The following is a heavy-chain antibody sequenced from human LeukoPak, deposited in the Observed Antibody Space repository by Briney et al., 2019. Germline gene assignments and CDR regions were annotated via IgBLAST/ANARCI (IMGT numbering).Heavy chain of an antibody. CDR3: ARDLMRANGIAVAGTPFGLVGY. CDR2: IDSGDRT. D-gene: IGHD6-19*01. V-gene: IGHV3-66*01. CDR1: GFTVSSNY. J-gene: IGHJ4*02. Sequence: PGGSLRLSCAASGFTVSSNYMNWVRQAPGKGLEWVSVIDSGDRTYYADSVKGRFTISRDNSKNTLYLQMNSLRAEDTAVYYCARDLMRANGIAVAGTPFGLVGYWGQGTLVTVSS.